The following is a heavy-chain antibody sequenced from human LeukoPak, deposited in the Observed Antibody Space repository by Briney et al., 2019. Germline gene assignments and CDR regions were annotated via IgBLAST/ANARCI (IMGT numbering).Heavy chain of an antibody. J-gene: IGHJ3*02. CDR2: MNPNSGNT. D-gene: IGHD2-2*01. Sequence: ASVKVCCKASGYTFTSYDINWVRQATGQGLEWMGWMNPNSGNTGYAQKFQGRLTMTRNTSISTAYMELSSLRSEDTAVYYCASVVVVPALADDAFDIWGQGKLFTVSS. CDR1: GYTFTSYD. V-gene: IGHV1-8*01. CDR3: ASVVVVPALADDAFDI.